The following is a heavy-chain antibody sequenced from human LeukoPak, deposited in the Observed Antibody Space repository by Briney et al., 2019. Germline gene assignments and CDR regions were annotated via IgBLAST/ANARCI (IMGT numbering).Heavy chain of an antibody. CDR1: GGSFSGYY. Sequence: PSETLSLTCAVYGGSFSGYYWSWIRQPPGKGLEWIGEINHSGSTNYNPSLKSRVTISVDTSKNQFSLKLSSVTAADTAVYYCATDIESSGKPLDYWGQGTLVTVSS. J-gene: IGHJ4*02. CDR2: INHSGST. CDR3: ATDIESSGKPLDY. V-gene: IGHV4-34*01. D-gene: IGHD1-26*01.